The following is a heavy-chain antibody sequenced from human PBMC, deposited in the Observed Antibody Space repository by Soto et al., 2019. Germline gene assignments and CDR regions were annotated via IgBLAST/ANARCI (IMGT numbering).Heavy chain of an antibody. Sequence: QLQLQESGPGLVKPSETLSLTCTVSGGSISSSTYYWVWIRQPPGKGPEWIGTIYYSGTTYYNPSLKSRVTISVDTSKNQFSLKLSSVTAADTAVYYCGRLGPTVTQNWYFDLWGRGTLVTVSS. D-gene: IGHD4-17*01. CDR3: GRLGPTVTQNWYFDL. CDR2: IYYSGTT. CDR1: GGSISSSTYY. J-gene: IGHJ2*01. V-gene: IGHV4-39*01.